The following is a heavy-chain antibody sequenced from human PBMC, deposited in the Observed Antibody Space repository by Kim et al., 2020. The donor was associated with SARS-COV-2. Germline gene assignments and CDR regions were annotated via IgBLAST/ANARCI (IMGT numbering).Heavy chain of an antibody. J-gene: IGHJ6*02. Sequence: GGSLRLSCAASGFTFSSYAMHWVRQAPGKGLEWVAVIWYDGSYKYYADSVKGRFTISRDNSKNTLYLQMNSLRAEDTAVYYCAKALATMNYYYYGMDVWGQGTTVTVSS. CDR3: AKALATMNYYYYGMDV. CDR2: IWYDGSYK. D-gene: IGHD5-12*01. V-gene: IGHV3-33*06. CDR1: GFTFSSYA.